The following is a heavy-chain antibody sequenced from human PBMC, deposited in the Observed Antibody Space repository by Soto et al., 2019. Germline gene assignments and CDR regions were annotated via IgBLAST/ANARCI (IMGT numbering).Heavy chain of an antibody. Sequence: GASVKVSCKTSGYSFTNYLINWVRQAPGQGLEWMGWITTNTGHTMVAQKLQGRLTLTTDTSTDTAFMELRSLRSDDTAMYYCARDIHISPPDHFDNWGQGTPVPVSS. V-gene: IGHV1-18*01. J-gene: IGHJ4*02. CDR3: ARDIHISPPDHFDN. CDR2: ITTNTGHT. CDR1: GYSFTNYL.